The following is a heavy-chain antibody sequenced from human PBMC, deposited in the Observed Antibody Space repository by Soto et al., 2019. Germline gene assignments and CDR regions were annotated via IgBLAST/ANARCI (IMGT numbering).Heavy chain of an antibody. CDR3: ASEVSSTDGMDV. V-gene: IGHV4-39*01. D-gene: IGHD2-15*01. J-gene: IGHJ6*02. CDR1: GDSSVSSSSYY. CDR2: IYYTGNT. Sequence: SSETLSLTCTVSGDSSVSSSSYYWGWIRQPPGKGLEWIGSIYYTGNTFYSPSFRSRLTISVDTSKSQLSLKLRSVTAADTATYYCASEVSSTDGMDVWGQGTTVTVSS.